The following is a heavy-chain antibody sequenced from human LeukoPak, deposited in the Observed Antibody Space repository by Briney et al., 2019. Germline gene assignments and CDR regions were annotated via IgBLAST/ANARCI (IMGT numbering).Heavy chain of an antibody. D-gene: IGHD3-9*01. CDR2: IRYDGSNK. CDR1: GFTFSSYG. J-gene: IGHJ4*02. Sequence: GGSLRLSCAASGFTFSSYGMHWVRQAPGKGLEWVAFIRYDGSNKYYADSVKGRFTISRDNSKNTLYLQMNSLRAEDTAVYYCAREPTTLRYFDWLSHPLDYWGQGTLVTVSS. V-gene: IGHV3-30*02. CDR3: AREPTTLRYFDWLSHPLDY.